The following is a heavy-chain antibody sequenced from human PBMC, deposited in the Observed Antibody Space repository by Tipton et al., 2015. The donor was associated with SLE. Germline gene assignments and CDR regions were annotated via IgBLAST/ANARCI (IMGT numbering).Heavy chain of an antibody. J-gene: IGHJ4*02. CDR2: INEDGSET. D-gene: IGHD3-10*01. CDR1: GFTFSRYA. Sequence: GSLRLSCTASGFTFSRYAMTWVRQAPGKGLEWVANINEDGSETHYADSVWGRFTISRDNAENSMYLQMSSLRADDTSVYFCTRDIDARTYGLGAYWGQGTLVTVSS. CDR3: TRDIDARTYGLGAY. V-gene: IGHV3-7*01.